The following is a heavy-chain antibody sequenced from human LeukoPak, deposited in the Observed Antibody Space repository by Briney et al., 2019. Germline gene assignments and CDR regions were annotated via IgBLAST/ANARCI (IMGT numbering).Heavy chain of an antibody. D-gene: IGHD6-13*01. CDR3: ARPTAGHFDY. CDR2: IYYSGST. CDR1: GGSISSSSYY. J-gene: IGHJ4*02. V-gene: IGHV4-39*01. Sequence: SETPSLTCTVSGGSISSSSYYWGWIRQPPGKGLEWIGSIYYSGSTYYNPSLKSRVTISVDTSKNQFSLKLSSVTAADTAVYYCARPTAGHFDYWGQGTLVTVSS.